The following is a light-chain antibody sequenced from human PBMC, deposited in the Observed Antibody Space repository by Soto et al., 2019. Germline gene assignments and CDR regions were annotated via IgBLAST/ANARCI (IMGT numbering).Light chain of an antibody. V-gene: IGKV3-11*01. CDR3: QQRSDWPPT. CDR2: DAS. CDR1: QTLRRTY. Sequence: EIVLMQSPGTLSLSPGERATLSGRSSQTLRRTYIAWYQQKPGQAPRVLIYDASVRATGTTARFSGSGSGTAFTLTISSLETEDFAVYYCQQRSDWPPTFGQGTQVDIK. J-gene: IGKJ1*01.